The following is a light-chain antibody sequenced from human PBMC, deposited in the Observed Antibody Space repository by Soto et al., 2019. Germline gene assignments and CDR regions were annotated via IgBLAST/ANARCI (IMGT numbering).Light chain of an antibody. J-gene: IGKJ2*02. V-gene: IGKV3-20*01. CDR1: QSVSSSY. CDR3: QQYGSSPPCT. Sequence: EIALTQSPGTLSLSPGERATLSCRASQSVSSSYLAWYQQKPGQAPRLLLYGASSRATGIPARFSGSGSGTDFTLTISRLEPEDFAVYYCQQYGSSPPCTFGQGTKLEIK. CDR2: GAS.